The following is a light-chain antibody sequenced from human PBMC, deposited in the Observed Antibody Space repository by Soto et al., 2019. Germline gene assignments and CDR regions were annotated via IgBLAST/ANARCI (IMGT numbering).Light chain of an antibody. CDR3: QQFNSYPIT. CDR2: AAS. Sequence: DIRLSQSPSPLSASVGDRVAITCLASQSISTYLNWYQQKPGKAPKLLIYAASTLQSGVPSRFSGSGSGTEFTLTISSLQPEDFATYYCQQFNSYPITFGQGTRLEIK. V-gene: IGKV1-9*01. J-gene: IGKJ5*01. CDR1: QSISTY.